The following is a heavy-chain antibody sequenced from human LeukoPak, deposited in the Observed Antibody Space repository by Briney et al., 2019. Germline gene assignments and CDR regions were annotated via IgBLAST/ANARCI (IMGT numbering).Heavy chain of an antibody. Sequence: GGSLRLSCAASGFTFSTYSMNWVRQAPGKGLEWVASINQDESANFYVDSVKGRFTISRDNTKNLLFLQMNSLRVEDTAVYYCAKLLRDVTIYDFWGHGDLVTVSS. V-gene: IGHV3-7*01. J-gene: IGHJ4*01. CDR3: AKLLRDVTIYDF. CDR1: GFTFSTYS. CDR2: INQDESAN. D-gene: IGHD5-24*01.